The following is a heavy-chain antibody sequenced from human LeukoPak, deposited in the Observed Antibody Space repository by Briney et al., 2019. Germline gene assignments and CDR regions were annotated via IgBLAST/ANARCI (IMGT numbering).Heavy chain of an antibody. J-gene: IGHJ4*02. CDR2: TYYRSKWYN. CDR3: ARDPTLAGYSSSWYFDY. CDR1: GDSVSSNSAA. Sequence: SQTLSLTCAISGDSVSSNSAAWNWIRQSPSRGLEWLGRTYYRSKWYNDYAVSVKSRITINPDTSKNQFSLRLNSVTPEDTAVYYCARDPTLAGYSSSWYFDYWGQGTLVTVSS. V-gene: IGHV6-1*01. D-gene: IGHD6-13*01.